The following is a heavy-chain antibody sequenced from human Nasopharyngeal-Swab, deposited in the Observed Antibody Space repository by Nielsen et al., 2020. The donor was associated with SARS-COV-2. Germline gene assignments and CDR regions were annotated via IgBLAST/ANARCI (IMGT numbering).Heavy chain of an antibody. J-gene: IGHJ6*03. Sequence: WVRQAPGQRLEWMGWINAGNGNTKYSQEFQGRVTITRDTSASTAYMELSSLRSEDTAVYYCARDSVPAAIGVGYYYYYMDVWGKGTTVTV. V-gene: IGHV1-3*01. CDR3: ARDSVPAAIGVGYYYYYMDV. CDR2: INAGNGNT. D-gene: IGHD2-2*02.